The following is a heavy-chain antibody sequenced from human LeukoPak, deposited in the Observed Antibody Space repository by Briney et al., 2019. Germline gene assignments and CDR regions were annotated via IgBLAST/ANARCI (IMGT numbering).Heavy chain of an antibody. J-gene: IGHJ4*02. D-gene: IGHD6-19*01. Sequence: KPSETLSLTCTVSGGSISSQFWSWIRQPPGRGLEWIGNIYNSGTTNYNPSLESRVTISVDTSKNQLSLQLTSVTAADTAVYYCTKATQWLAFDYWGRGTLVTVSS. CDR1: GGSISSQF. CDR3: TKATQWLAFDY. CDR2: IYNSGTT. V-gene: IGHV4-59*11.